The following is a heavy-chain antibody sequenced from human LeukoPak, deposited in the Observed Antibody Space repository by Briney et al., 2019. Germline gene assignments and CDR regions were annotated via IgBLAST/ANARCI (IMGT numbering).Heavy chain of an antibody. Sequence: GGSLRLSCAASGFTFSSYAMHWGRQAPGKGLEWVAVISYDGSNKYYADSVKGRFTISRDNSKNTLYLQMNSLRAEDTAVYYCARDSSSTEIYYFDYWGQGTLVTVSS. V-gene: IGHV3-30-3*01. CDR2: ISYDGSNK. CDR1: GFTFSSYA. CDR3: ARDSSSTEIYYFDY. J-gene: IGHJ4*02. D-gene: IGHD6-13*01.